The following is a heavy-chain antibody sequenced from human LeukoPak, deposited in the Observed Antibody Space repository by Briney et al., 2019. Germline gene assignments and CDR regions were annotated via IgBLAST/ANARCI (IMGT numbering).Heavy chain of an antibody. CDR2: ISYDGSNK. CDR1: GFTFSSYG. Sequence: GGSLRLSCAASGFTFSSYGMHWVRQAPGKGLEWVAVISYDGSNKYYADSVKGRFTISRDNSKNTLYLQMNSLRAEDTAVYYCAKESTVTPGSVNWFDAWGQGTLV. J-gene: IGHJ5*02. D-gene: IGHD4-17*01. CDR3: AKESTVTPGSVNWFDA. V-gene: IGHV3-30*18.